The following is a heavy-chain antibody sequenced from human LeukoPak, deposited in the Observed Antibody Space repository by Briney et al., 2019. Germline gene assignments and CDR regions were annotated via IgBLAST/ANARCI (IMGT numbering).Heavy chain of an antibody. CDR1: GGSTSSYY. D-gene: IGHD3-22*01. CDR3: ARLESQDSSGYLGLDY. J-gene: IGHJ4*02. V-gene: IGHV4-59*08. Sequence: SETLSLTCTVSGGSTSSYYWSWIRQPPGKGLEWIGYIYYSGSTNYNPSLKSRVTISVDKSKNQVSLQLSSVTAADTAVYYCARLESQDSSGYLGLDYWGQGTLVTVSS. CDR2: IYYSGST.